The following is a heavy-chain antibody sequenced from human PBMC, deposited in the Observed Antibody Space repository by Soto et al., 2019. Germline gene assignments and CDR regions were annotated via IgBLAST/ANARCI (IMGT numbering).Heavy chain of an antibody. J-gene: IGHJ4*02. Sequence: EVHLLDSGGGLVQPGGSLCFSCAASGFTFSNYVLSWDRQAPGKGLEWVSSISGSGDNPYYADSVMGRFTISRHNSKQTHFLQTTSLRAEDTAVYYCAKLPLVLPLAFDYWGQGTIVTVSS. CDR3: AKLPLVLPLAFDY. CDR1: GFTFSNYV. V-gene: IGHV3-23*01. CDR2: ISGSGDNP. D-gene: IGHD2-15*01.